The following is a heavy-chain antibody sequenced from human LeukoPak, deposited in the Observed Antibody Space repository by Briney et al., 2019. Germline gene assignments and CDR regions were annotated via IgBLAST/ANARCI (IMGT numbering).Heavy chain of an antibody. J-gene: IGHJ6*03. D-gene: IGHD2-8*01. CDR2: FSGSGGTT. CDR3: ANGNRCTSPNCLGYYYFYMDV. Sequence: GGSLRLSCAASGFTFSSYAMNWVRQAPGRGLEWVSGFSGSGGTTYYADAVKGRFTISRDNSKSTLYLQMNSLRAEDTAVYYCANGNRCTSPNCLGYYYFYMDVWGKGTTVTVSS. V-gene: IGHV3-23*01. CDR1: GFTFSSYA.